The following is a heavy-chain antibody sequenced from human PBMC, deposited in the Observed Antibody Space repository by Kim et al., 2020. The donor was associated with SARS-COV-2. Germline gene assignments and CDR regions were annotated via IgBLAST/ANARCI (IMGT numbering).Heavy chain of an antibody. J-gene: IGHJ4*02. CDR2: ISAYNGNT. CDR1: GYTFTSYG. V-gene: IGHV1-18*04. Sequence: ASVKVSCKASGYTFTSYGISWVRQAPGQGLEWMGWISAYNGNTNYAQKLQGRVTMTTDTSTSTAYMELRSLRSDDTAVYYCARVKEEPKLLWFGELLSSPDYWGQGTLVTVSS. CDR3: ARVKEEPKLLWFGELLSSPDY. D-gene: IGHD3-10*01.